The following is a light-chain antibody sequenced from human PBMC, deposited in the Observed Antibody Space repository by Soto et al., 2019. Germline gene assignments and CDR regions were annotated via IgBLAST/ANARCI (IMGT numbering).Light chain of an antibody. CDR2: EVT. CDR1: SGDIGSYNR. V-gene: IGLV2-14*01. J-gene: IGLJ1*01. Sequence: QSVLTQPASVSGSPGQSITISCTGTSGDIGSYNRVSWYQQHPGKAPKLIIYEVTGRPSGVSNRFSGSKSGNTASLTISGLQAEDEAEYYCSSYTHINTRACVFGTGTKVTVL. CDR3: SSYTHINTRACV.